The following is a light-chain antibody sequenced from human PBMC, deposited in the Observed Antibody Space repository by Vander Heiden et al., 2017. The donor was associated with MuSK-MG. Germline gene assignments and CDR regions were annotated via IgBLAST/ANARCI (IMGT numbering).Light chain of an antibody. Sequence: SCVLTHPPSVSVSPGQTSRITSGGMYRGCKRVHWYQQKPGKAPILVVYDDSARPSGIPERFSGSSSGNTATLTIFRVEAGDEADYYCQVWDSTTDPVVFGGGTKLTVL. CDR3: QVWDSTTDPVV. CDR2: DDS. J-gene: IGLJ2*01. V-gene: IGLV3-21*02. CDR1: YRGCKR.